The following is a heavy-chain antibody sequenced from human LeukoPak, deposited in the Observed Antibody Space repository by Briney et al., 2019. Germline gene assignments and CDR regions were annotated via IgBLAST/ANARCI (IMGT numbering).Heavy chain of an antibody. CDR2: ISASGGGT. CDR3: APLAATTDY. J-gene: IGHJ4*02. CDR1: GFTLSSYA. D-gene: IGHD5-12*01. V-gene: IGHV3-23*01. Sequence: GGSLRLSCAASGFTLSSYAMSWVRQAPGKGLEWVSSISASGGGTYYADSVKGRFTISRDTSKNTLYLQMDSLRAEDTAVYYCAPLAATTDYWGQGTLVTVPS.